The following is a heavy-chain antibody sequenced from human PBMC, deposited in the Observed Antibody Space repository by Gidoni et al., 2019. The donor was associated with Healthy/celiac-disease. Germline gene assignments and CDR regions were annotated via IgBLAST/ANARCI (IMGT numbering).Heavy chain of an antibody. Sequence: QVQLVESGGGVVQPGRSMRLPCASSGFTFSSYGMPWVLQAPGKGLEWLAGIWYDGSNKYYADSVKGRFTISRDNSKNTLYLQMNSLRAEDTAVYYCARGSGSSNPYYYYYGMDVWGQGTTVTVSS. J-gene: IGHJ6*02. CDR3: ARGSGSSNPYYYYYGMDV. CDR1: GFTFSSYG. CDR2: IWYDGSNK. V-gene: IGHV3-33*01. D-gene: IGHD3-10*01.